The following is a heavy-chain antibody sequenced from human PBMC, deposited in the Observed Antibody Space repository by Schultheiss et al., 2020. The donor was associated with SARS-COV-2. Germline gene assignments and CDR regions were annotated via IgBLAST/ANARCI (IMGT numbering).Heavy chain of an antibody. CDR1: GFTFSSYA. D-gene: IGHD2-2*01. V-gene: IGHV3-30*04. CDR2: ISYDGSNK. CDR3: ARDGRGYCSSTSCYPLDY. J-gene: IGHJ4*02. Sequence: GALRLSCAASGFTFSSYAMHWVRQAPGKGLEWVAVISYDGSNKYYADSVKGRFTISRDNSKNTLYLQMNSLRAEDTAVYYCARDGRGYCSSTSCYPLDYWGQGTLVTVSS.